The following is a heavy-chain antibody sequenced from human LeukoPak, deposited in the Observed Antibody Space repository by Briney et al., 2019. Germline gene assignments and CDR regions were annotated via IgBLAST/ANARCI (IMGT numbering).Heavy chain of an antibody. CDR2: ISSSSSYI. Sequence: GGSLRLSCAASGFTFSSYSMNWVRQAPGKGLEWVSSISSSSSYIYYADSVKGRFTISRDNAKNSLYLQMNSLRAEDTAVYYCARDFLWFGYYMDVWGKGTTVTISS. CDR3: ARDFLWFGYYMDV. CDR1: GFTFSSYS. J-gene: IGHJ6*03. D-gene: IGHD3-10*01. V-gene: IGHV3-21*01.